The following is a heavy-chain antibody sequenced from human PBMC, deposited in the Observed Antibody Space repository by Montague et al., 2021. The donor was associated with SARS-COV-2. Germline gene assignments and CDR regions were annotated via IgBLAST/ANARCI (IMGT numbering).Heavy chain of an antibody. D-gene: IGHD6-13*01. CDR1: GGSFSNHY. Sequence: SETLSLTCAVYGGSFSNHYWSWIRQSPGKGLEWIGESNESGSTNYNPSLKSRVTVSLDTSKNQFSLKINSVTAADTAMYYCARGQSQQLVNYWGQGTLVTVSS. CDR3: ARGQSQQLVNY. V-gene: IGHV4-34*01. CDR2: SNESGST. J-gene: IGHJ4*02.